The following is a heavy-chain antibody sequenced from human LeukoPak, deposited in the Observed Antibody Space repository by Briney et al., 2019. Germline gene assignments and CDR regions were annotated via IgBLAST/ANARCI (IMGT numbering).Heavy chain of an antibody. V-gene: IGHV4-34*01. Sequence: SETLSLTCAVYGGSSSGYYWSWIRQPPGKGLEWIGEINHSGSTNYNPSLKSRVTISVDTSKNQFSLKLSSVTAADTAVYYCAREGPDSSGYYYGLDYWGQGTLVTVSS. CDR2: INHSGST. J-gene: IGHJ4*02. D-gene: IGHD3-22*01. CDR1: GGSSSGYY. CDR3: AREGPDSSGYYYGLDY.